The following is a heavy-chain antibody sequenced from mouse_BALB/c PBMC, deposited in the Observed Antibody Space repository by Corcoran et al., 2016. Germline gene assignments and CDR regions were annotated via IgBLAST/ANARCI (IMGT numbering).Heavy chain of an antibody. V-gene: IGHV8-8*01. CDR2: IWWDDDK. J-gene: IGHJ2*01. Sequence: QVTLKESGPGIFQPYQTLSLTCSFSGFSLSTSGMGVGWIRQPSGKGLEWLAHIWWDDDKRDNPGLKSRLTISKETSSNQVFLKIASVDTADTATYYCARIAGDGNEYYVDYWGQGTTLTVSS. CDR3: ARIAGDGNEYYVDY. D-gene: IGHD2-1*01. CDR1: GFSLSTSGMG.